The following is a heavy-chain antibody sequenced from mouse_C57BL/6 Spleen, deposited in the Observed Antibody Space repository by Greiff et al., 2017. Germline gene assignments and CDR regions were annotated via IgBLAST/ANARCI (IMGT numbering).Heavy chain of an antibody. CDR2: IYPGSGNT. J-gene: IGHJ2*01. CDR1: GYSFTSYY. Sequence: QVQLQQPGPELVKPGASVKISCKASGYSFTSYYIHWVKQRPGQGLEWIGWIYPGSGNTKYNEKFKGKATLTADTSSSTAYMQLSSLTSEDSAVYYCARDLLHYFDYWGQGTTLTVSS. D-gene: IGHD2-1*01. CDR3: ARDLLHYFDY. V-gene: IGHV1-66*01.